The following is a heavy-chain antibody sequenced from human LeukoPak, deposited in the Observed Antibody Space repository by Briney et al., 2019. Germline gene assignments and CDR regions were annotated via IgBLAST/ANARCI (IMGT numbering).Heavy chain of an antibody. Sequence: PGGSLRLSCTTSGFTFSNYSMNWVRQTPGKGLEWVSFISSRSDSKYYADSVEGRFTISRDNAKNSLYLQVNSLRADDTGVYYCAREDSTSWFLGESYFYYGIDVWGQGTTVTVSS. CDR3: AREDSTSWFLGESYFYYGIDV. CDR2: ISSRSDSK. D-gene: IGHD6-13*01. J-gene: IGHJ6*02. V-gene: IGHV3-48*01. CDR1: GFTFSNYS.